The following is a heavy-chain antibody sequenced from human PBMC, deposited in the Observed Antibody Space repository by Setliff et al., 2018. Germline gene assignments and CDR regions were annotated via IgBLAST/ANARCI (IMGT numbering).Heavy chain of an antibody. V-gene: IGHV4-59*01. CDR3: ARGGTYRYFDY. J-gene: IGHJ4*02. CDR1: GGSINNYY. Sequence: SETLSLTCTVSGGSINNYYWSCIRQPPGKGLEWIGYIFYSGSTNYNPSLKSRVTMSLDTSKNQFSLKLSSVTAADTAIYYCARGGTYRYFDYWGQGTLVTVSS. CDR2: IFYSGST.